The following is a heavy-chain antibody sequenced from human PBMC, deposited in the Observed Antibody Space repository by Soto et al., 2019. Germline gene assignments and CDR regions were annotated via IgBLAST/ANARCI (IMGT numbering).Heavy chain of an antibody. V-gene: IGHV3-30*04. CDR2: ISYTGRSN. Sequence: QVQLVESGGGVVQPGRSLRLSCAASGFTFSNYAMHWVRQAPGKGLDWVAFISYTGRSNFYADSVRGRFTISRDNSKNTLYLQMNSLRAEDTAVYYCATEMRDFDYWGQGTLVTVSS. CDR1: GFTFSNYA. J-gene: IGHJ4*02. CDR3: ATEMRDFDY.